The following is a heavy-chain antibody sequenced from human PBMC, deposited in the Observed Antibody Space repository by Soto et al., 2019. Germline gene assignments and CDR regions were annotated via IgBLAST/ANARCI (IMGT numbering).Heavy chain of an antibody. Sequence: EVQLLESGGGLVQPGGSLRLSCAASGFTFSNFAMTWVRQVPGKGLEWVSTIVDSGGNTYYADSVKGRFTISRDNSKNTLFLQMNGLRVEDTAVYYCAEGGFYDGFDYWGHGTLVTVSS. CDR1: GFTFSNFA. CDR3: AEGGFYDGFDY. D-gene: IGHD5-12*01. V-gene: IGHV3-23*01. CDR2: IVDSGGNT. J-gene: IGHJ4*01.